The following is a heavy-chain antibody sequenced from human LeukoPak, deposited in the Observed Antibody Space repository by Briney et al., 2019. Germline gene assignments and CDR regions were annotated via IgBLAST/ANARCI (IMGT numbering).Heavy chain of an antibody. D-gene: IGHD4-17*01. J-gene: IGHJ4*02. Sequence: GGSLRLSCAASGFTFNNAWLSWFRQAPGKGLEWVGRIKSKTAGGTTDYPAPVKGRFTISRDDSEKTLYLQMNSLKTEDTAVYYCTTDSGDYGDYVRKWGQGTLVTVSS. V-gene: IGHV3-15*01. CDR1: GFTFNNAW. CDR2: IKSKTAGGTT. CDR3: TTDSGDYGDYVRK.